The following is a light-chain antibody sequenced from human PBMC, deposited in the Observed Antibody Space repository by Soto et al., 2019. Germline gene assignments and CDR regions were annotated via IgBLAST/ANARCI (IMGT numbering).Light chain of an antibody. CDR1: QGIRND. J-gene: IGKJ2*02. Sequence: DIQMTQSPSFLSASVGDRVTITCRASQGIRNDLACYQQKPGKAPNRLIYAAFSLQSGVPSRFSGSGSGTDFTLTISGVQPEDFATYYCLQHNTYPCTFGQGTKLEIK. CDR2: AAF. V-gene: IGKV1-17*01. CDR3: LQHNTYPCT.